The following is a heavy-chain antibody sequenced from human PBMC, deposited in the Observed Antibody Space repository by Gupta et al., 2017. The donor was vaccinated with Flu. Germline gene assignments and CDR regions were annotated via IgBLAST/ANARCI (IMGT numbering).Heavy chain of an antibody. CDR1: FIRNP. D-gene: IGHD6-19*01. CDR2: ISLNGRTD. V-gene: IGHV3-30-3*02. J-gene: IGHJ5*01. Sequence: FIRNPMHWVRQAPGKGLQWVAAISLNGRTDYYADSAKGRFTISKDNSNGTVFLQMNALRPEDSAIYYCAKNSREGVAAIGGNWFDSWGQGALVTVSS. CDR3: AKNSREGVAAIGGNWFDS.